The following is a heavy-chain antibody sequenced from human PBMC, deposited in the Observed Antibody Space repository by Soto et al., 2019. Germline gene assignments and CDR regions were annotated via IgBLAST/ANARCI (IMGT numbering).Heavy chain of an antibody. Sequence: PSETLSLTCAVYGGSFSCYYWSWIRQPPGKGLEWIGEINHSGSTNYNPSLKSRVTIPVDTSKNQFSLKLSSVTAADTAVYYCARPFRRAMVKYFDYWGQGTLVTVPQ. CDR2: INHSGST. CDR1: GGSFSCYY. V-gene: IGHV4-34*01. J-gene: IGHJ4*02. CDR3: ARPFRRAMVKYFDY. D-gene: IGHD5-18*01.